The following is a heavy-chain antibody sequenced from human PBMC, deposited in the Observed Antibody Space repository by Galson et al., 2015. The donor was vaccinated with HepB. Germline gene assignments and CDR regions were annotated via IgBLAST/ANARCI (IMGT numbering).Heavy chain of an antibody. CDR3: ARDRPIRKKYCSSTSCSPNDAFDI. J-gene: IGHJ3*02. D-gene: IGHD2-2*01. V-gene: IGHV4-39*07. Sequence: ETLSLTCTVSGGSISSSSYYWGWIRQPPGKGLEWIGSIYYSGSTYYNPSLKSRVTISVDTSKNQFSLKLSSVTAADTAVYYCARDRPIRKKYCSSTSCSPNDAFDIWGQGTMVTVSS. CDR1: GGSISSSSYY. CDR2: IYYSGST.